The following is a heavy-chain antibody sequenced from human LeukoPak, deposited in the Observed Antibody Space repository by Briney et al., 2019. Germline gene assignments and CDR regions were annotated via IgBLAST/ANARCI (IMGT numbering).Heavy chain of an antibody. CDR1: GGSISSYY. V-gene: IGHV4-59*01. J-gene: IGHJ4*02. CDR2: IYYSGST. D-gene: IGHD5-24*01. CDR3: ARDVSRGGDGYNI. Sequence: SETLSLTCTVSGGSISSYYWSWIRQPPGKGLEWIGYIYYSGSTNYNPSLKSRVTISVDTSKNQFSLMLSSVTAADTAVYYCARDVSRGGDGYNIWGQGTLVTVSS.